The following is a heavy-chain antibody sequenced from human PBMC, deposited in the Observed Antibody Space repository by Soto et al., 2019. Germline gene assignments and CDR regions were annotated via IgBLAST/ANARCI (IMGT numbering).Heavy chain of an antibody. J-gene: IGHJ6*03. D-gene: IGHD5-12*01. CDR3: AREGYSGYDLNYYYYMDV. CDR1: GFTVSSNY. V-gene: IGHV3-53*04. CDR2: IYSGGST. Sequence: GGSLRLSCAASGFTVSSNYMSWVRQAPGKGLEWVSVIYSGGSTYYADSVKGRFTISRHNSKNTLYLQMNSLRAEDTAVYYCAREGYSGYDLNYYYYMDVWGKGTTVTVSS.